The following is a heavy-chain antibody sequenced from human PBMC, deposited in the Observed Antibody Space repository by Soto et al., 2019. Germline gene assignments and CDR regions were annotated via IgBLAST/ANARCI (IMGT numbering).Heavy chain of an antibody. V-gene: IGHV3-21*01. CDR1: GFTFSRYS. D-gene: IGHD4-17*01. CDR2: ISSSSSYI. Sequence: GGSLRHSCAASGFTFSRYSMNWVRQAPGKGLEWVSSISSSSSYIYYADSVKGRFTISRDNAKNSLYLQMNSLRAEDTAVYYCAIVADYGDPGDYFGQETLVTISA. CDR3: AIVADYGDPGDY. J-gene: IGHJ4*02.